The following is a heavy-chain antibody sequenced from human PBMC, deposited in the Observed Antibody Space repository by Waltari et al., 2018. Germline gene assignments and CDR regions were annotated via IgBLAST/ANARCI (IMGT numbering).Heavy chain of an antibody. V-gene: IGHV1-69*02. CDR3: ARSGEMKGTVDY. CDR1: GGTFSTYT. Sequence: VQLEQSGAEGKKAGSSVKVSCKASGGTFSTYTVTWVRQAPGQGLEWMGSIIPFLGISKYAQSLQARLTITVDQSTNTGYMELNNLRPEDTGVYYCARSGEMKGTVDYWGQGTLVTVSS. CDR2: IIPFLGIS. J-gene: IGHJ4*02. D-gene: IGHD1-1*01.